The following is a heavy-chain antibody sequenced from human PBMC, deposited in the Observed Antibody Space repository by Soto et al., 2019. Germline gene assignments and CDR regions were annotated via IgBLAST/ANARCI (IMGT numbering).Heavy chain of an antibody. CDR1: GFTLSNYG. CDR3: ARDVGSSGSSRWFDT. D-gene: IGHD3-10*01. CDR2: IWYEGTTK. J-gene: IGHJ5*02. Sequence: GGSLRLSCVASGFTLSNYGMHWVRQAPGKGLEWIALIWYEGTTKYSTDSMRGRFSISRDQSKSTLYLQVNSLRAEDTATYYCARDVGSSGSSRWFDTWGQGTLVTVSS. V-gene: IGHV3-33*01.